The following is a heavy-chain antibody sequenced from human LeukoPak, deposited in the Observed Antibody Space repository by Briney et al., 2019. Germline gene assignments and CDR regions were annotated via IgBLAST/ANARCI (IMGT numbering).Heavy chain of an antibody. J-gene: IGHJ4*02. D-gene: IGHD2-2*01. V-gene: IGHV5-51*01. CDR2: IYTGDSDT. CDR3: ARRGYCSSPSCSEHYFDY. Sequence: GESLKISWKGSGYRFTSYWIGGVRQMPGKGLEWMGIIYTGDSDTRYSPSCQGQVTISADKSSSTAYLQRSNLKASDTAMYYCARRGYCSSPSCSEHYFDYWGQGTLVTVSS. CDR1: GYRFTSYW.